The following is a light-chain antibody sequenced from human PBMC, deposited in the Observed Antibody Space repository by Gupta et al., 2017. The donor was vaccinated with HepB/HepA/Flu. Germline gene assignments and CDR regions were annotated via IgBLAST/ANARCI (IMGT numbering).Light chain of an antibody. CDR3: QSADSSRSSVV. J-gene: IGLJ2*01. CDR1: ALPKQY. CDR2: KDS. V-gene: IGLV3-25*03. Sequence: YALTQPPSVSVSPGHTARITCSGDALPKQYAYWYQQKPGQAPVLVIYKDSERPSGIPERFSGSSSGTTVTLTISGVQAEDEADYYCQSADSSRSSVVFGGGTKLTVL.